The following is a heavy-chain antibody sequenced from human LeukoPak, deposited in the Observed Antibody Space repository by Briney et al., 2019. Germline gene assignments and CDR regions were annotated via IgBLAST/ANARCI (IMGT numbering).Heavy chain of an antibody. CDR1: GDTGTFSSFA. CDR3: ARRPASTDFDF. V-gene: IGHV1-8*01. Sequence: ASAKVSCEASGDTGTFSSFAINWLRQATGQGLEWLAWRNPNSGNTVYAQNFQGRVTITRNTTISTAYMELSSLRSADTGVYFCARRPASTDFDFWGEGNLVTVSS. J-gene: IGHJ4*02. D-gene: IGHD2-2*01. CDR2: RNPNSGNT.